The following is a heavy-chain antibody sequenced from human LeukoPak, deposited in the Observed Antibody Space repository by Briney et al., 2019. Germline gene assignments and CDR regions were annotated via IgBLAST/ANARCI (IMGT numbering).Heavy chain of an antibody. CDR3: VSLNEGYYYYYMDV. Sequence: GGSLRLSCAASGFTVSSNYMTWVRQAPGKGLEWVSVIYIGGNTFYPDYVKGRFTVSRDTSKNTLTLEMYSLTTEDTAVYYCVSLNEGYYYYYMDVWGKGTTVTVS. V-gene: IGHV3-66*02. CDR1: GFTVSSNY. J-gene: IGHJ6*03. CDR2: IYIGGNT. D-gene: IGHD1-1*01.